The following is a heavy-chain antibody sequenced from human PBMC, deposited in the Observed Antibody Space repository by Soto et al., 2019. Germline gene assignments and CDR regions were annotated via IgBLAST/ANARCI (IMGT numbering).Heavy chain of an antibody. J-gene: IGHJ6*02. CDR2: IYPGDSDT. CDR1: GYSFTSNW. D-gene: IGHD3-10*01. Sequence: PGESLKISCKGSGYSFTSNWIGWVRQMPGKGLEWMGIIYPGDSDTRYSPSFQGQVTISADKSISTAYLQWSSLKASDTAMYYCARRAGSYPYYYGMDVWGQGTMVTVSS. V-gene: IGHV5-51*01. CDR3: ARRAGSYPYYYGMDV.